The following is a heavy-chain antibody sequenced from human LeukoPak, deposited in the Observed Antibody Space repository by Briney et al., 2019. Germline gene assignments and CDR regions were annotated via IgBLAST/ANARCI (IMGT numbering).Heavy chain of an antibody. CDR2: ISTSSSYI. CDR1: GFTFSTYS. J-gene: IGHJ4*02. D-gene: IGHD2-15*01. V-gene: IGHV3-21*01. CDR3: ARCSGGSYYHSDDY. Sequence: GGSLRLSCAASGFTFSTYSMNCVRQAPGKGLEWVSSISTSSSYIFYAVSVKGRFTISRDNAKNSLYLQMNSLRAEDTAVYYCARCSGGSYYHSDDYWGQGTLVTVSS.